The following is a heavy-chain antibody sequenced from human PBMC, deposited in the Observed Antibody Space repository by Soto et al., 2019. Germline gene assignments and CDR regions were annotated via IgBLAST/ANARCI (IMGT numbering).Heavy chain of an antibody. CDR2: INYSGRYM. CDR3: ARKSSSGMSGSDFFDY. Sequence: EVELVESGGGLVEPGGSLRLSCAASGFSFSTSDMTWVSQAPGKGLEYVSSINYSGRYMFYAGPLKGRFTISRDNAKNSLYLQMNSLRAEDTAVYYCARKSSSGMSGSDFFDYWGQGTLVAVSA. J-gene: IGHJ4*02. D-gene: IGHD3-3*01. V-gene: IGHV3-21*04. CDR1: GFSFSTSD.